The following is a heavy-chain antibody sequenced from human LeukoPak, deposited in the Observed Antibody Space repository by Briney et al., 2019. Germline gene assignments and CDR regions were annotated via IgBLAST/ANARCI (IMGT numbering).Heavy chain of an antibody. D-gene: IGHD2/OR15-2a*01. CDR3: ARHITGNRVLDV. Sequence: GESLKISCKGSGSRFTSNWIGWVRQMPGKGLEWMGIIQPGDSNTKYSPSFQGQITISADKSISTVYLQWSSLDASDTAMYYCARHITGNRVLDVWGQGTTVTVSS. V-gene: IGHV5-51*01. J-gene: IGHJ6*02. CDR2: IQPGDSNT. CDR1: GSRFTSNW.